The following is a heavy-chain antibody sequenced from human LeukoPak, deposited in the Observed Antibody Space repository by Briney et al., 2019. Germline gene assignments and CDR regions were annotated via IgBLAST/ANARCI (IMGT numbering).Heavy chain of an antibody. CDR2: IYYSGST. J-gene: IGHJ3*02. CDR1: GGSISSYY. V-gene: IGHV4-59*08. Sequence: SETLSLTCTVSGGSISSYYWSWIRQPPGKGLEWIGYIYYSGSTNYNPSLKSRVTISVDTSKNQFSLKLSSVTAADTAVYYCARRVRYFDWLSTGAFDIWGQGTMVTVSS. D-gene: IGHD3-9*01. CDR3: ARRVRYFDWLSTGAFDI.